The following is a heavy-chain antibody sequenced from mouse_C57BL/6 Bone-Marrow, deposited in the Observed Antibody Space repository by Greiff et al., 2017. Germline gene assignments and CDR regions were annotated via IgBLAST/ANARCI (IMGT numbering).Heavy chain of an antibody. J-gene: IGHJ2*01. D-gene: IGHD4-1*01. Sequence: VQLQQPGAELVMPGASVKLSCKASGYTFTSYWMHWVKLRPGQGLEWIGEIDPSDSYTNYNQKFKGKSTLTVDKSSSTAYMQLSSLTSEDSAVYYCARRGLGKDYFDYWGQGTTLTVSS. CDR2: IDPSDSYT. V-gene: IGHV1-69*01. CDR3: ARRGLGKDYFDY. CDR1: GYTFTSYW.